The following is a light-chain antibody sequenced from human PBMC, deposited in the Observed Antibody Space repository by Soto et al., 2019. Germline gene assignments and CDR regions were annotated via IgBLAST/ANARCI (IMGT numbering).Light chain of an antibody. CDR2: AAS. V-gene: IGKV1-39*01. Sequence: DIRMTQSPAALSASVVDGVTIACRSSQNIISNLNWYQQKSGKAPKLLISAASSLQSDVPSRFSGSRSGTDFTLTISSLQPEDSATYYCQQSYSTPVTFGQGTRLEIK. CDR1: QNIISN. CDR3: QQSYSTPVT. J-gene: IGKJ5*01.